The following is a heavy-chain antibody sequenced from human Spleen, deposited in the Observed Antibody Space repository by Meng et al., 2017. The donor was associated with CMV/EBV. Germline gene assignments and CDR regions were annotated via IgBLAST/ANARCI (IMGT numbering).Heavy chain of an antibody. CDR2: IYYSGST. CDR1: GGSISSSSYY. V-gene: IGHV4-39*07. Sequence: GSLRLSCTVSGGSISSSSYYWGWIRQPPGKGLEWIGSIYYSGSTYYDPSLKSRVTISVDTSKNQFSLKLSSVTAADTAVYYCAREAIAVAGTTYNWFDPWGQGTLVTVSS. CDR3: AREAIAVAGTTYNWFDP. J-gene: IGHJ5*02. D-gene: IGHD6-19*01.